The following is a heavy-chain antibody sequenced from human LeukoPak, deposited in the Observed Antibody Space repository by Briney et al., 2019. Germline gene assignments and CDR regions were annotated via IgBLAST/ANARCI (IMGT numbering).Heavy chain of an antibody. CDR1: GFTFSSYE. D-gene: IGHD3-22*01. CDR2: ISSSSSTI. Sequence: GGSLRLSCAASGFTFSSYEMNWVRQAPGKGLEWVSYISSSSSTIYYAESVKGRFTISRDNAKNSLYLQMNSLRAEDTAVYYCAKGGYQYDSSGHNYSDYWGQGTLVTVSS. CDR3: AKGGYQYDSSGHNYSDY. J-gene: IGHJ4*02. V-gene: IGHV3-48*03.